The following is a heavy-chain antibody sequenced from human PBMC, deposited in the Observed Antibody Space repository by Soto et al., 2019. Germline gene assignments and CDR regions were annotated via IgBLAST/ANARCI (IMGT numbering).Heavy chain of an antibody. V-gene: IGHV1-2*02. CDR1: GYIFTGYH. Sequence: ASVRVSCKASGYIFTGYHMHWVRQAPGQGLEWMGWINPNSGGTKYAQKFQGRVTMTRDTSISTAYMELSSLRSDDTAVYYCARAELTIYHYGMDAWGQGTTVSVSS. J-gene: IGHJ6*02. CDR2: INPNSGGT. CDR3: ARAELTIYHYGMDA. D-gene: IGHD1-7*01.